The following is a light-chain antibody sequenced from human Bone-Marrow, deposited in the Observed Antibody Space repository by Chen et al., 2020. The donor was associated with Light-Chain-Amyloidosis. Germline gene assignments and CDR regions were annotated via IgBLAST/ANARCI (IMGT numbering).Light chain of an antibody. J-gene: IGLJ3*02. CDR3: QSYQGSSQGV. CDR1: SGSIATNY. CDR2: EDD. V-gene: IGLV6-57*01. Sequence: NFMLTQPHSVSESPGKTVIISCTRSSGSIATNYVQWYQQRPGSSPTPVFYEDDQRPSGVPERFSGSIDRSSTSASLTSSGLETADAAYCYCQSYQGSSQGVFGGGTKLTVL.